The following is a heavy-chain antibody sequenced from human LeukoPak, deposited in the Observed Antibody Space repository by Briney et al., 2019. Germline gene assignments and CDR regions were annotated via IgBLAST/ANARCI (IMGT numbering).Heavy chain of an antibody. CDR1: GGAFSAHY. J-gene: IGHJ4*03. D-gene: IGHD1-1*01. V-gene: IGHV4-34*01. Sequence: SETLSLTCAVYGGAFSAHYWSWIRQSPRKGLQWIAEVNHRGDTNNNPSVKGRVTISVDTSKNQFSLKVTSLTAADTAVYYCARGPTISETGYFDYWGQGTLVTVSS. CDR3: ARGPTISETGYFDY. CDR2: VNHRGDT.